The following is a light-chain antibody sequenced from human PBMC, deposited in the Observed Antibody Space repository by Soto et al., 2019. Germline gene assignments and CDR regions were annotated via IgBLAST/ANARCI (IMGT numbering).Light chain of an antibody. Sequence: QSVLTQPPSVSGAPGQRVTISCTGSSSKIGAGYDVHWYQQLPGTAPKLLIYGNSNRPSGVPDRFSGSKTGTSASLAITGLQAEDEADYYCQSYDSTLVVFGGGTKLTVL. CDR1: SSKIGAGYD. J-gene: IGLJ2*01. CDR3: QSYDSTLVV. V-gene: IGLV1-40*01. CDR2: GNS.